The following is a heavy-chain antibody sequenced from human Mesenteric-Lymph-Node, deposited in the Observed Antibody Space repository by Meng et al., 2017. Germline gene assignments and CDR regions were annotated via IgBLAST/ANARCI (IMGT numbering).Heavy chain of an antibody. D-gene: IGHD5-18*01. V-gene: IGHV3-20*04. CDR3: ARDRSGYSYGSELAY. Sequence: GESLKISCAASGFTFDDYGMSWVRQVPGKGLEWVSRINWNGGRTAYTDSVKGRFTISRDSAKNSMYLQMNSLRDEDTAFYYCARDRSGYSYGSELAYWREGTLLSVS. CDR2: INWNGGRT. CDR1: GFTFDDYG. J-gene: IGHJ4*02.